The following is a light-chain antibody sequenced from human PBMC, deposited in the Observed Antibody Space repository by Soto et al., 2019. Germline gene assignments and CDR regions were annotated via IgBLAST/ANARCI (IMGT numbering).Light chain of an antibody. J-gene: IGLJ3*02. CDR3: CSYAGNSLWV. V-gene: IGLV2-11*01. CDR2: DVS. CDR1: SSNVGAYNY. Sequence: QSALTQPRSVSGSPGQSVTISCTGTSSNVGAYNYVSWYQQYPGKGPRLMIYDVSKWPSGVPDRFSGSKSGNTASLTISGLQAEDEADYYCCSYAGNSLWVFGEGTQLTVL.